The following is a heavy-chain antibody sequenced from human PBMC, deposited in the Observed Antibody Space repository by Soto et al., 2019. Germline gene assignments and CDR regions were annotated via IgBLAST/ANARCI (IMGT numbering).Heavy chain of an antibody. J-gene: IGHJ4*02. CDR3: AREKYDSSFDY. CDR2: ISYSGST. CDR1: GGSVNTYY. V-gene: IGHV4-59*02. Sequence: SETLSLTCTVSGGSVNTYYWSWIRQRPGKGLEWIGYISYSGSTNYNPSLKSRVTISVDTSRNQFSLRLSSVTAVDTAMYFCAREKYDSSFDYWGQGTLVTVSS. D-gene: IGHD3-22*01.